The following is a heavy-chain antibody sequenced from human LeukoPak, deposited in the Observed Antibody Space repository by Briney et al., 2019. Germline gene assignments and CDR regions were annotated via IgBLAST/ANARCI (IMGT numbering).Heavy chain of an antibody. CDR3: AKGQVVVVITSPFDY. V-gene: IGHV3-23*01. D-gene: IGHD3-22*01. J-gene: IGHJ4*02. Sequence: GGSLRLSCAASGFTFSTYSMSWVRQAPGKGLEWLSDISGSGASTYSADSVKGRFTISRDNSRNTLYLQMNGLRAEDTAVYYCAKGQVVVVITSPFDYWGQGTLVTVSS. CDR2: ISGSGAST. CDR1: GFTFSTYS.